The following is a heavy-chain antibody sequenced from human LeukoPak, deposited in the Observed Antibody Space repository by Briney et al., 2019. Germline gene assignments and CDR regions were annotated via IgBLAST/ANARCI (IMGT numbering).Heavy chain of an antibody. Sequence: SETLSITCTVSGGSISSYYWSWIRQPPGKGLEWIGYIYYSGSTNYNPSLKSRVTISVDTSKNQFSLKLSSVTAADTAVYYCAREVVSSSWWGGSEWFDPWGQGTLVTVSS. CDR1: GGSISSYY. D-gene: IGHD6-13*01. V-gene: IGHV4-59*01. CDR2: IYYSGST. CDR3: AREVVSSSWWGGSEWFDP. J-gene: IGHJ5*02.